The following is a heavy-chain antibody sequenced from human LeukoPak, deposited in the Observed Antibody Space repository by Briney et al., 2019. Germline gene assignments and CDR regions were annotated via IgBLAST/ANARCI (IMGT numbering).Heavy chain of an antibody. Sequence: GGSLRLSCAASGFTFTNYAMSWVRQAPGKGLEWVSGISGGGGSTYYADSVKGRFTISRDSSKNTLYLQMNSLRAEDTAVYYCARGAYGDYDYWGQGTLVTVSS. CDR2: ISGGGGST. J-gene: IGHJ4*02. V-gene: IGHV3-23*01. D-gene: IGHD4-17*01. CDR1: GFTFTNYA. CDR3: ARGAYGDYDY.